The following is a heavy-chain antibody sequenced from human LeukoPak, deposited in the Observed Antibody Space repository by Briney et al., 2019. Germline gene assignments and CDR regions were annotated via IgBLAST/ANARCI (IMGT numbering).Heavy chain of an antibody. CDR3: ASHDFWSGRPIDY. D-gene: IGHD3-3*01. CDR2: IYYSGST. J-gene: IGHJ4*02. Sequence: SETLSLTCTVSGGSISSYYWSWIRQPPGKGLEWIGYIYYSGSTNYNPSLKSRVTISVDTSKNQFSLKLNSVTAADTAVYYCASHDFWSGRPIDYWGQGTLVTVSS. CDR1: GGSISSYY. V-gene: IGHV4-59*12.